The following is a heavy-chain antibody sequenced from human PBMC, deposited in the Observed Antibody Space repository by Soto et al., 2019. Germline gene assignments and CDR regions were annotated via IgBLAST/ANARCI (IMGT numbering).Heavy chain of an antibody. J-gene: IGHJ4*02. V-gene: IGHV1-3*05. CDR3: ARVGGWYVPDY. CDR1: GYTFTSYA. D-gene: IGHD6-19*01. CDR2: INAGNGNT. Sequence: QVQLVQSGAEEKKPGASVKVSCKASGYTFTSYAMHWVRQAPGQRLEWMGWINAGNGNTKYSQKFQGRVTITRDTSASTAYMEMSSLRSEDTAVYYCARVGGWYVPDYWGQGTLVTVSS.